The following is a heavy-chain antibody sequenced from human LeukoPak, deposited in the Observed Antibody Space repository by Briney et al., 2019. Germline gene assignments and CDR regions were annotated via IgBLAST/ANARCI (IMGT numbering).Heavy chain of an antibody. CDR3: ARDFAY. V-gene: IGHV3-7*05. D-gene: IGHD3-3*01. J-gene: IGHJ4*02. CDR1: GFSISSYW. CDR2: IKEDGSDK. Sequence: PGGSVILFCAVSGFSISSYWMSWVRQAPGKGLEWVGNIKEDGSDKYYVDSVKGRFTISRDNAKNSLYLQMNSLRAEDTAVYYCARDFAYWGQGTQVIVSS.